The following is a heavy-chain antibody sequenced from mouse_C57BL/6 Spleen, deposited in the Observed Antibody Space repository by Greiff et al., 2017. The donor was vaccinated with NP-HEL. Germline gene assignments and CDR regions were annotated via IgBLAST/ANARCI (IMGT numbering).Heavy chain of an antibody. V-gene: IGHV5-17*01. CDR1: GFTFSDYG. J-gene: IGHJ1*03. CDR3: ARRRGSTDWYFDV. Sequence: EVQRVESGGGLVKPGGSLKLSCAASGFTFSDYGMHWVRQAPEKGLEWVAYISSGSSTIYYADTVKGRFTISRDNAKNTLFLQMTSLRSEDTAMYYCARRRGSTDWYFDVWGTGTTVTVSS. D-gene: IGHD1-1*01. CDR2: ISSGSSTI.